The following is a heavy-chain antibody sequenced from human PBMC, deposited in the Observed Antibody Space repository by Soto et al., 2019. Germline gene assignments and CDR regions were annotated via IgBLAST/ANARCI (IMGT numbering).Heavy chain of an antibody. Sequence: SETLSLTXTVSGGSVSSGSYYWSWIRQPPGKGLEWIGYIYYSGSTNYNPSLKSRVTISVDTSKNQFSLKLSSVTAADTAVYYCARRYGYSFDYWGQGTLVTVSS. J-gene: IGHJ4*02. D-gene: IGHD1-1*01. V-gene: IGHV4-61*01. CDR2: IYYSGST. CDR3: ARRYGYSFDY. CDR1: GGSVSSGSYY.